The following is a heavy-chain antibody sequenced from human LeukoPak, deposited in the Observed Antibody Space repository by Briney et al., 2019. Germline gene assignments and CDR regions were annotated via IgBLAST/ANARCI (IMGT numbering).Heavy chain of an antibody. CDR1: GFTFSNYA. J-gene: IGHJ4*02. CDR3: AKVVGYCSTTSCYTDY. D-gene: IGHD2-2*02. Sequence: GGSPRLSCAASGFTFSNYAMSWVRQAPGKGLEWVSTISGGGGITYDADSVKGRFTISRDSSKNTLYLQMNSLRAEDTAVYYCAKVVGYCSTTSCYTDYWGQGTLVTVSS. V-gene: IGHV3-23*01. CDR2: ISGGGGIT.